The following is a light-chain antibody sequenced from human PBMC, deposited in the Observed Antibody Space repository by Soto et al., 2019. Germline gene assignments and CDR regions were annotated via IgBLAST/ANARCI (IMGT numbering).Light chain of an antibody. CDR3: QQYGSSPQWT. CDR1: QSVSSSY. Sequence: EIVLTQSPGTLSLSPGERATLSCRASQSVSSSYLAWYQQKPGQAPRLLIYGASSRATGIPDRLSGSGSGTDFTLTISRLEPEDFAVYYCQQYGSSPQWTFGQGTKVDI. J-gene: IGKJ1*01. CDR2: GAS. V-gene: IGKV3-20*01.